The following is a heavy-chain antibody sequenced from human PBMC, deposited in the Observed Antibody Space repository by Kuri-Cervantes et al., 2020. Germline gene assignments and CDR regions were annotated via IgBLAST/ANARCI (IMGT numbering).Heavy chain of an antibody. V-gene: IGHV3-74*01. D-gene: IGHD6-19*01. J-gene: IGHJ4*02. CDR2: IKSDGSNT. CDR1: GFTFSNYW. Sequence: GGALVTSCSGSGFTFSNYWMHWVRQAPGKGLVWVSRIKSDGSNTNYADSVKGRFTISRDNAKNTLYLQMNSLRAEDTAVYYCARAPHQWLGGVDSWGQGTLVTVSS. CDR3: ARAPHQWLGGVDS.